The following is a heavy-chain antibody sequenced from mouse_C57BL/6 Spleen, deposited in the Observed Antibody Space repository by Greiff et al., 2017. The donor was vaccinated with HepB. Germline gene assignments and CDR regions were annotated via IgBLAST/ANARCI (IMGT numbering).Heavy chain of an antibody. CDR3: ARVRDDVDWFAY. CDR2: IDPSDSYT. D-gene: IGHD2-14*01. CDR1: GYTFTSYW. V-gene: IGHV1-50*01. Sequence: QVHVKQPGAELVKPGASVKLSCKASGYTFTSYWMQWVKQRPGQGLEWIGEIDPSDSYTNYNQKFKGKATLTVDTSSSTAYMQLSSLTSEDSAVYYCARVRDDVDWFAYWGQGTLVTVSA. J-gene: IGHJ3*01.